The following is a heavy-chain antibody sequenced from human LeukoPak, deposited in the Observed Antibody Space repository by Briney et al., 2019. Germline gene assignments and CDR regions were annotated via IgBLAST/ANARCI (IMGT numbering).Heavy chain of an antibody. D-gene: IGHD2-21*02. V-gene: IGHV3-30*18. Sequence: GRSLRLSCAASGLTFSSYGMHWVRQAPGKGLEWVAVISYDGSNKYYADSVKGQFTISRDNSKNTLYLQMNSLRAEDTAVYYCAKVKVTATSNYYFDYWGQGTLVTVSS. CDR3: AKVKVTATSNYYFDY. J-gene: IGHJ4*02. CDR2: ISYDGSNK. CDR1: GLTFSSYG.